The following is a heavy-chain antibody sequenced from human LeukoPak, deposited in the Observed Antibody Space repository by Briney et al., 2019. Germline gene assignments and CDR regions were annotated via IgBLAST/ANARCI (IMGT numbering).Heavy chain of an antibody. D-gene: IGHD3-22*01. J-gene: IGHJ4*02. CDR1: GGSISSYY. Sequence: PSETLSLTCTVSGGSISSYYWSWIRQPAAKGLEWIGRIYTSGSTNYNPSLKSRVTMSVDTFKNQFSLRLSSVTAADTALYYCASGYYDSSGYYNYWGQGTLVTVSS. V-gene: IGHV4-4*07. CDR3: ASGYYDSSGYYNY. CDR2: IYTSGST.